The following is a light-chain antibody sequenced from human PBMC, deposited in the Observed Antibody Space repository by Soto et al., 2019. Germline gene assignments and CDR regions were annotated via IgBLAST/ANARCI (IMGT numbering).Light chain of an antibody. J-gene: IGLJ1*01. Sequence: QSALTQPASVSGSPGQSITISCAGTMRDVGAYNLVSWYQQHPGRAPQLIIYEVRNRPSGISFRFSGSKSGNTASLTISGLQAEDEADYYCSSYTGSSTSYVFGSGTKLTVL. CDR3: SSYTGSSTSYV. CDR2: EVR. CDR1: MRDVGAYNL. V-gene: IGLV2-14*01.